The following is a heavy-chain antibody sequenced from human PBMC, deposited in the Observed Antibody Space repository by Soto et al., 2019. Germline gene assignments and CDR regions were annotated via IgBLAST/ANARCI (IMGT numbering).Heavy chain of an antibody. D-gene: IGHD6-13*01. CDR3: ATQQLPPA. J-gene: IGHJ5*02. Sequence: LRLSCAASGLTFSSYSMNWVRQAPGKGLEWVSSISSSSSYIYYADSVKCRFTISRDNAKNSLYLQMNSLRAEDTAEYYCATQQLPPAWGQGTLVTVSS. CDR1: GLTFSSYS. V-gene: IGHV3-21*01. CDR2: ISSSSSYI.